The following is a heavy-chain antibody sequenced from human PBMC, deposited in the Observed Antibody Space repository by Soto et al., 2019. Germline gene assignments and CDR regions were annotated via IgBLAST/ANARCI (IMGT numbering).Heavy chain of an antibody. D-gene: IGHD2-2*02. CDR2: ISGSGGST. Sequence: EVQLLESGGGLVQPGGSLRLSCAASGFTFSSYAMSWVRQAPGKGLEWVSAISGSGGSTYYADSVKGRFTISRDNSKNTLYLQMNSLRAEDTAVYYCVSCGYCSSTSGYTWVRQFDPWGQGTLVTVSS. CDR1: GFTFSSYA. J-gene: IGHJ5*02. CDR3: VSCGYCSSTSGYTWVRQFDP. V-gene: IGHV3-23*01.